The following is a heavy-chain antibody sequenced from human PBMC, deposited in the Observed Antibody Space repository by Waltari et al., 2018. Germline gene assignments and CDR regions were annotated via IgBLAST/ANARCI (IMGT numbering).Heavy chain of an antibody. CDR3: ARGATVAPY. CDR2: ISSSGRTI. CDR1: GFTFSDSE. V-gene: IGHV3-48*03. Sequence: VQLVESGGGLVQPGGSLRPSCASSGFTFSDSEMNWVRQAPGKGLGWVSYISSSGRTIYYADSVKGRFTISRDNAKNSLYLQMNSLRAEDTAVYYCARGATVAPYWGQGTLVTVSS. J-gene: IGHJ4*02. D-gene: IGHD4-17*01.